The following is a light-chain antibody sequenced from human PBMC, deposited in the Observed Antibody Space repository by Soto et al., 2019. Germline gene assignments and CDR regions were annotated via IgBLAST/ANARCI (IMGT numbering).Light chain of an antibody. J-gene: IGLJ1*01. CDR1: TSNIGAGYD. Sequence: QSVLTQPPSVSGAPGQRVTISCSGTTSNIGAGYDVHWYQQLPGTAPTNLLYRNNQRPSGVPDRFSGSKSGTSASLVISGLRSEDEAEYYCAAWDDSLGGFYVFGTGTKLTVL. CDR3: AAWDDSLGGFYV. CDR2: RNN. V-gene: IGLV1-47*01.